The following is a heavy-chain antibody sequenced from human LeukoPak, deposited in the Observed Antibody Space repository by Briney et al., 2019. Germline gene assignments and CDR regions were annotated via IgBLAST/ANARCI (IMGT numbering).Heavy chain of an antibody. V-gene: IGHV4-34*01. Sequence: SETLSLTCAVYGESFSGYYWTWIRQPPGKGLEWIGQINHSGSTNYNPSLKSRVTISVATSKNQFSLRLNSVTAADTAVYYGARRGTIGTTTVDYWGQGTPVTVSS. CDR1: GESFSGYY. CDR2: INHSGST. CDR3: ARRGTIGTTTVDY. J-gene: IGHJ4*02. D-gene: IGHD1-1*01.